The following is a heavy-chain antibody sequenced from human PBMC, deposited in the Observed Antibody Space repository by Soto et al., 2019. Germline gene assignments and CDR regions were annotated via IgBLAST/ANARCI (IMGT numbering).Heavy chain of an antibody. V-gene: IGHV3-23*01. CDR3: SKTRAGSDGYVGLDV. CDR1: GVTFSNYA. D-gene: IGHD3-10*01. CDR2: ISGGSGAST. Sequence: GGSLRLSCSASGVTFSNYAMSLVRQAPGKGLEWVSTISGGSGASTDFADSVRGRFTISRDNSKNTLYLQMNSLRAEDTAVYYCSKTRAGSDGYVGLDVWGQGTTVTVSS. J-gene: IGHJ6*02.